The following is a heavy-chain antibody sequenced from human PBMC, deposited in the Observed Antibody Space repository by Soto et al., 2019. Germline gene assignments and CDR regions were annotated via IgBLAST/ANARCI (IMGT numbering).Heavy chain of an antibody. V-gene: IGHV3-30*02. CDR2: IWYDGSNT. J-gene: IGHJ4*02. D-gene: IGHD3-10*02. CDR3: AKEIACPRFGELLPDY. Sequence: PGGSLRLSCVASGFFFRDFGMHWVRQAPGKGLEWVSVIWYDGSNTYQGESVKGRFTMSRDISKNTLYLQMDSLRAEDTAVYYCAKEIACPRFGELLPDYWGQGTLVTVSS. CDR1: GFFFRDFG.